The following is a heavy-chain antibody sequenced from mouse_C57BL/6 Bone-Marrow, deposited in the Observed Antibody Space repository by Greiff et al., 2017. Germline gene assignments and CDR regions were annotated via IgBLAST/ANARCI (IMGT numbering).Heavy chain of an antibody. D-gene: IGHD1-1*01. V-gene: IGHV1-53*01. CDR3: ARAGHYYGSSPDY. Sequence: QVQLQQPGTELVKPGASVKLSCKASGYTFTSYWMHWVKQRPGQGLEWIGNLHPSNGGTHYNEKFKSKATLPVDKSSSTAYMQLSSLTSEDSAVYDCARAGHYYGSSPDYWGQGTTLTVSS. CDR2: LHPSNGGT. CDR1: GYTFTSYW. J-gene: IGHJ2*01.